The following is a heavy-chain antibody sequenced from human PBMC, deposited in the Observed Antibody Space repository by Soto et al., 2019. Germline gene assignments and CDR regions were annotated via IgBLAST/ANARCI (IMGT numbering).Heavy chain of an antibody. J-gene: IGHJ6*02. CDR3: AKSSSSKDYYYYYGMDV. Sequence: EVQLLESGGGLVRLGGSLRLSCQAFGLTFTSYARPWVRQAPGRGLRGVSAIRGSGGSTYYADSVKGRFTISRDNSKNTLYLQMNSLRAEDTAVYYCAKSSSSKDYYYYYGMDVWGQGTTVTVSS. CDR2: IRGSGGST. V-gene: IGHV3-23*01. CDR1: GLTFTSYA. D-gene: IGHD6-6*01.